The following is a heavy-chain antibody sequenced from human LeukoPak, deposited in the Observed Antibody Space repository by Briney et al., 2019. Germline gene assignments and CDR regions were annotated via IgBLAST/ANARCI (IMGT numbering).Heavy chain of an antibody. CDR3: ARKELYSSSRLDY. D-gene: IGHD6-13*01. CDR2: INHSGST. V-gene: IGHV4-34*01. J-gene: IGHJ4*02. Sequence: SETLSLTCAVYGGSFSGYYWSWIRQPPGKGLEWIGEINHSGSTNYNPSLKSRVTISVDTSKNQFSLKLSSVTAADTAVYYCARKELYSSSRLDYWGQGTLVTVSS. CDR1: GGSFSGYY.